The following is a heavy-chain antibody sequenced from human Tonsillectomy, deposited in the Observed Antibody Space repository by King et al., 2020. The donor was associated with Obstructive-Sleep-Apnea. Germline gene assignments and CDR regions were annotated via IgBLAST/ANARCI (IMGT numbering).Heavy chain of an antibody. CDR3: ARAVTGYPYYYYGMDV. CDR1: GFPVSSNY. CDR2: IYSGGST. J-gene: IGHJ6*02. V-gene: IGHV3-66*01. D-gene: IGHD1-14*01. Sequence: VQLVEAGGGLVQPGGYLRLSGAASGFPVSSNYMSWDRQAPGKGLECVSVIYSGGSTYYADSVKGRFTISRDNSKNSLYLQMNSLRAEETAVYYCARAVTGYPYYYYGMDVWGQGTTVTVSS.